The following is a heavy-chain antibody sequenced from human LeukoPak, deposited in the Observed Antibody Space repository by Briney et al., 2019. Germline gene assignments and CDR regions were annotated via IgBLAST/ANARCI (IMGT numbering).Heavy chain of an antibody. CDR1: GFTFSNYW. CDR2: IKQDGSET. J-gene: IGHJ4*02. Sequence: GGSLRLSCAASGFTFSNYWMNWVRQAPGKGLECLANIKQDGSETYYADSVKGRFTISRDNAKNSLYLQMNSLRAEDTAVYYCARSPLAPYCSGGSCYEDYWGQGTLVTVSS. D-gene: IGHD2-15*01. V-gene: IGHV3-7*01. CDR3: ARSPLAPYCSGGSCYEDY.